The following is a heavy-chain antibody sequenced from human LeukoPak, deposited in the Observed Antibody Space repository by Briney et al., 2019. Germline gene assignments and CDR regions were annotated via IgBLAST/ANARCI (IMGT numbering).Heavy chain of an antibody. CDR3: ARGVLEWLSFDY. CDR1: GGSISSGSHY. CDR2: IYTSGST. Sequence: SETLSLTCTVSGGSISSGSHYWSWIRQPAGKGLEWIGRIYTSGSTNYNPSLKSRVTISVDTSKNQFSLKLSSVTAADTAVYYCARGVLEWLSFDYWGQGTLVTVSS. V-gene: IGHV4-61*02. D-gene: IGHD3-3*01. J-gene: IGHJ4*02.